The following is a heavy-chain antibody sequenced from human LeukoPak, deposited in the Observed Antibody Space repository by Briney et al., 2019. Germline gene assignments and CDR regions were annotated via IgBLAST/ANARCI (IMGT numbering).Heavy chain of an antibody. D-gene: IGHD4-17*01. Sequence: GGSLRLSCTASGFTFGDYALSWVRQAPGKGLEWVSFIRSKANGGTTESAASVKGRFTISRDDSKSIAYLQMNSLKTEDTAVYYCTRGLYGDRTPFDYWGQGTLVTVSS. J-gene: IGHJ4*02. CDR1: GFTFGDYA. CDR2: IRSKANGGTT. V-gene: IGHV3-49*04. CDR3: TRGLYGDRTPFDY.